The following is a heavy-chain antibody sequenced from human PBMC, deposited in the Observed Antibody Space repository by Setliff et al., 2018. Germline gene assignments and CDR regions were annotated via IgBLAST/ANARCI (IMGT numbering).Heavy chain of an antibody. D-gene: IGHD4-17*01. V-gene: IGHV1-69*13. CDR1: GGTFSNSA. Sequence: SVKVSCKAFGGTFSNSAINWVRQAPGQGLEWMGGIIPIRGAADYAQKFQGKVIITADGSTSTAYMELTSLRSEDRAIYHCVRGGRTLTTLPPSPPFAYWGQGTLVTVSS. CDR3: VRGGRTLTTLPPSPPFAY. J-gene: IGHJ4*02. CDR2: IIPIRGAA.